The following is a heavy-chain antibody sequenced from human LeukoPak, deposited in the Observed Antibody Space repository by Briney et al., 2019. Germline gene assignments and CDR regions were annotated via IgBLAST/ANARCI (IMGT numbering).Heavy chain of an antibody. D-gene: IGHD6-13*01. V-gene: IGHV3-23*01. CDR1: GFTFSSYA. CDR2: ISGSGGST. Sequence: PGGSLRLSCAASGFTFSSYAMSWVRQAPGKGLEWVSAISGSGGSTYYADSVKGRFTISRDNSENTLYLQMSSLRAEDTAVYYCATSPLLLPHSSSWSYYYGMDVWGQGTTVTVSS. J-gene: IGHJ6*02. CDR3: ATSPLLLPHSSSWSYYYGMDV.